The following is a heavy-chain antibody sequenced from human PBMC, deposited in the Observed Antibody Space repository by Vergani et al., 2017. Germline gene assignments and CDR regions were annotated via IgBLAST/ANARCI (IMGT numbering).Heavy chain of an antibody. V-gene: IGHV4-39*01. J-gene: IGHJ5*02. CDR3: AGHSTVEWLVKLGWIDP. D-gene: IGHD6-19*01. Sequence: QLPLQESGPGLVKPSATLSLTFSVSGASIRSSNHYLGWIRQPPGKGLEWIASIYYSGSTYYNPSLKSRVTISVDTSKNQFSLKLSSVTAADTAVYFCAGHSTVEWLVKLGWIDPWGEGILVTVSS. CDR1: GASIRSSNHY. CDR2: IYYSGST.